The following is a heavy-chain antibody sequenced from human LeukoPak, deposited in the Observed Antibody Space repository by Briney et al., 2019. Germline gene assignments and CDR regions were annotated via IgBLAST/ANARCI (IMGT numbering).Heavy chain of an antibody. CDR1: AFTFISYC. Sequence: PGRSLRLFCAASAFTFISYCMQWVRQDPGGGLEWVAVISYDGSNTYYAASVKGRFTISRDNSKNTLYLQMNSLRAEDTAVYYCETLLNSLYSTSSINRSDPWGQGTLVTVSS. CDR3: ETLLNSLYSTSSINRSDP. D-gene: IGHD2/OR15-2a*01. J-gene: IGHJ5*02. V-gene: IGHV3-30*03. CDR2: ISYDGSNT.